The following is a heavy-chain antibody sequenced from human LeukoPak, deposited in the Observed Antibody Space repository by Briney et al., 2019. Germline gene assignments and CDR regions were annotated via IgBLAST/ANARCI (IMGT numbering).Heavy chain of an antibody. D-gene: IGHD5-12*01. J-gene: IGHJ4*02. Sequence: GGSLRLSCAASGFTFDDYAMHWVRQAPGKGLESVSGISWNSGSIGYADSVKGRFTISRDNAKNSLYLQMNSLRAEDTAVYYCAKARKNIVATIKDYWGQGTLVTVSS. CDR2: ISWNSGSI. V-gene: IGHV3-9*01. CDR1: GFTFDDYA. CDR3: AKARKNIVATIKDY.